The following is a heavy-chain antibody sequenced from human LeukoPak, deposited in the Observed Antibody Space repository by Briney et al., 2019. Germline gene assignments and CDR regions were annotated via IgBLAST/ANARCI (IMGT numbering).Heavy chain of an antibody. Sequence: SQTLSLTCAISGDSVSSNSATWNWIRQSPSRGPEWLGRTYYRSKWYKYYAVSVKGRITINPDTSKNQFSLQLNSVTPEDTAVYYCARGPSYLQPWGPGTLVTGSS. J-gene: IGHJ1*01. CDR3: ARGPSYLQP. CDR2: TYYRSKWYK. V-gene: IGHV6-1*01. CDR1: GDSVSSNSAT.